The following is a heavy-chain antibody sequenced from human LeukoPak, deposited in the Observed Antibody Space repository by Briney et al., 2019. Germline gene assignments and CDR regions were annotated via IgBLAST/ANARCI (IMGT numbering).Heavy chain of an antibody. D-gene: IGHD2-2*01. Sequence: SESLSLTCAASGFTFSSYDWSWIRQPLGKGLEWIAEINHSGSTNYNPSLKSRLTISVYTSKNQFSLKLSSVTAADTAVYYCARVKAAAKPWFDPWGQGTLVTVSS. CDR1: GFTFSSYD. J-gene: IGHJ5*02. V-gene: IGHV4-34*01. CDR3: ARVKAAAKPWFDP. CDR2: INHSGST.